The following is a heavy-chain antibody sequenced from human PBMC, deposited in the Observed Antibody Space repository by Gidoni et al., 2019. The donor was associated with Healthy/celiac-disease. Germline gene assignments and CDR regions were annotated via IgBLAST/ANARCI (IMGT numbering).Heavy chain of an antibody. CDR2: IKQDGSEK. J-gene: IGHJ4*02. Sequence: EVQLVESGGGWVQHGGSRRLSCAAAGCTFSSYWMSWVRQAPGKGLEWVANIKQDGSEKYYVDSVKGRFTISRDNAKNSLYLQMNSLRAEDTAVYYCAREDYDFWSGYYMGHYFDYWGQGTLVTVSS. CDR1: GCTFSSYW. D-gene: IGHD3-3*01. CDR3: AREDYDFWSGYYMGHYFDY. V-gene: IGHV3-7*01.